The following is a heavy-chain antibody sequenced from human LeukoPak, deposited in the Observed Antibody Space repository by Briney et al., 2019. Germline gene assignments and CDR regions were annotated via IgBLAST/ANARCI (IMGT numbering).Heavy chain of an antibody. CDR2: MNPNSGNT. V-gene: IGHV1-8*01. Sequence: ASVKVSCKASGYTFTSYDINWMRQATGQGLEWMGWMNPNSGNTGYAQKFQDRVTMTRNTSIDTAYMELSSLRSEDMAVYYCARGFRDSSGRKPDYWGQGTLVTVSS. CDR3: ARGFRDSSGRKPDY. J-gene: IGHJ4*02. D-gene: IGHD3-22*01. CDR1: GYTFTSYD.